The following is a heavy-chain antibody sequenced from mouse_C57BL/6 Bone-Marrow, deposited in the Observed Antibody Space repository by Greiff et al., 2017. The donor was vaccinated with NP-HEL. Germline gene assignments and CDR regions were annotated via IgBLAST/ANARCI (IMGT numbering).Heavy chain of an antibody. CDR3: ERYYYGSSSFDY. V-gene: IGHV1-72*01. CDR2: IDPNSGGT. CDR1: GYTFTSYL. D-gene: IGHD1-1*01. Sequence: VKLQQPGAELVKPGASVKLSCKASGYTFTSYLMHWVKQRPGRGLEWIGRIDPNSGGTKYNERFKSKATLTVDKPSSTAYMQLNSLTSEDSAVYYCERYYYGSSSFDYWGQGTTLTVSS. J-gene: IGHJ2*01.